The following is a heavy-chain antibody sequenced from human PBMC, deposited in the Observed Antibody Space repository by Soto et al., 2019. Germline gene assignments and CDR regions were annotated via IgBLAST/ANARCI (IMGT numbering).Heavy chain of an antibody. D-gene: IGHD1-1*01. Sequence: EVQLVESGGGLVQPGRSLRLSCAASGFTFDDYAMHWGRQAPGKGLEWVSGISWNSGSIGYADSVKGRFTISRDNAKNSLYLQMNSLRAEDTALYYCAKGTSGTYYFDYWGQGTLVTVSS. V-gene: IGHV3-9*01. CDR2: ISWNSGSI. CDR1: GFTFDDYA. CDR3: AKGTSGTYYFDY. J-gene: IGHJ4*02.